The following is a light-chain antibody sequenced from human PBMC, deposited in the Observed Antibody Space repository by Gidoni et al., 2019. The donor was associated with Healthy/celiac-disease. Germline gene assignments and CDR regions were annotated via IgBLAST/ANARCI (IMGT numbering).Light chain of an antibody. CDR1: SSDVGSYNR. V-gene: IGLV2-18*02. J-gene: IGLJ2*01. CDR3: SSYTSSSTVV. CDR2: EVS. Sequence: QSALTHPPSVSGSPGQSVTISGTGTSSDVGSYNRVSWYQQPPGTAPKLMIYEVSNRPSGVPDRFSGSKSGNTASLTISGLQAEDEADYYCSSYTSSSTVVFGGGTKLTVL.